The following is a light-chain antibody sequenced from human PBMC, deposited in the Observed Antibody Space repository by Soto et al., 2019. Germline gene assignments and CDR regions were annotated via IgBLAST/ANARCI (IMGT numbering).Light chain of an antibody. CDR2: DVS. CDR3: SSYTTGGSYV. J-gene: IGLJ1*01. CDR1: SSDVGGYNS. Sequence: QSALTQPASVSGSPGLSIAISCTGTSSDVGGYNSVSWYQQHPGKAPKLMIYDVSNRPSGVSNRFSGSKSGNTDSLTISGLQAEDEGDYYCSSYTTGGSYVFGTGTKLTVL. V-gene: IGLV2-14*01.